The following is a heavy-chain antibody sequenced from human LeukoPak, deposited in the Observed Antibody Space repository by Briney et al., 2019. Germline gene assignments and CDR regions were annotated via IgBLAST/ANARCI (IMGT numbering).Heavy chain of an antibody. CDR3: ARDLRSARAFDI. V-gene: IGHV3-48*01. D-gene: IGHD6-25*01. CDR1: GFTFSSYS. J-gene: IGHJ3*02. CDR2: ISSSSTI. Sequence: PGGSLRLSCAASGFTFSSYSMNWVRQAPGKGLEWVSYISSSSTIYYADSVKGRFTISRDNAKNSLYLQMNSLRAEDTAVYYCARDLRSARAFDIWGQGTMVTVSS.